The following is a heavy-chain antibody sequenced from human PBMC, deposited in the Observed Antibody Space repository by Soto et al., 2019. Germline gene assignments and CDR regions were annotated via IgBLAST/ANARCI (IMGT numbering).Heavy chain of an antibody. D-gene: IGHD3-10*01. J-gene: IGHJ5*02. V-gene: IGHV3-30-3*01. Sequence: HPGGSLRLSCAASGLTFSTSAMHWVRQAPGKGLEWVAMISHDGSHEYYGDSVKGRFSVSRDNSHNILHLQMNSLRIEDTAVYFCARNTDHRLVRGWLDPWGQGTPVTVSS. CDR3: ARNTDHRLVRGWLDP. CDR2: ISHDGSHE. CDR1: GLTFSTSA.